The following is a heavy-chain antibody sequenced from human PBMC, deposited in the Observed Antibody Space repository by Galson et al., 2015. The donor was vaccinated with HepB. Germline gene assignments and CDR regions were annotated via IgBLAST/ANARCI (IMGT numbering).Heavy chain of an antibody. CDR3: TTDPASLLWFGELLPAPRIQDYYGMDV. V-gene: IGHV3-15*01. Sequence: SLRLSCAASGFTFSNAWMSWVRQAPGKGLEWVGRIKSKTDGGTTDYAAPVKGRFTISRDDSKNTLYLQMNSLKTEDTAVYYCTTDPASLLWFGELLPAPRIQDYYGMDVWGQGTTVTVSS. CDR1: GFTFSNAW. J-gene: IGHJ6*02. CDR2: IKSKTDGGTT. D-gene: IGHD3-10*01.